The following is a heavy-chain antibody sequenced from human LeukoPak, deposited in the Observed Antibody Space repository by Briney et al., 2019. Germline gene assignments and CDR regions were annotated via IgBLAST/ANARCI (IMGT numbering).Heavy chain of an antibody. CDR3: ATYCGGDCYPNRYYGMDV. D-gene: IGHD2-21*02. J-gene: IGHJ6*02. V-gene: IGHV4-59*01. CDR2: IYYSGST. Sequence: SETLSLTCTVSGGSIRSYYWSWIRQPPGKGLEWIGYIYYSGSTNYNPSLKSRVTISVDTSKNQFSLKLSSVTAADTAVYYCATYCGGDCYPNRYYGMDVWGQGTTVTVSS. CDR1: GGSIRSYY.